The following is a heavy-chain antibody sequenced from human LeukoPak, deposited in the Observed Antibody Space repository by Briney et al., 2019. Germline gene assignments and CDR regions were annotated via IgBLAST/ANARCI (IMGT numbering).Heavy chain of an antibody. J-gene: IGHJ4*02. Sequence: GGSLRLSCTASGFTFGDYAMSWVRQAPGKGLEWVGFIRSKAYGGTTEYAASVKGRFTISRDDSKSIAYLQMNSLKTEDTAVYYCTRSVYVGYGSSGYYTLYFDYWGQGTLVTVSS. CDR3: TRSVYVGYGSSGYYTLYFDY. D-gene: IGHD3-22*01. CDR1: GFTFGDYA. CDR2: IRSKAYGGTT. V-gene: IGHV3-49*04.